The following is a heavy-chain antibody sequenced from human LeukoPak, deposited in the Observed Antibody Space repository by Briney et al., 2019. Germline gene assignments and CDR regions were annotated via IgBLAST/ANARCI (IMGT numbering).Heavy chain of an antibody. Sequence: GGSLRLSCAASGFTFPDAWMHWARQAPGKGLEWVGRIKNRNRGRTTDYTAPVKGRLTISRDDSRDTVYLQMNSLKTDDTAVYYCVTDGGQLPYYFTYWGQGTLVTVSS. CDR3: VTDGGQLPYYFTY. CDR2: IKNRNRGRTT. J-gene: IGHJ1*01. CDR1: GFTFPDAW. D-gene: IGHD3-10*01. V-gene: IGHV3-15*01.